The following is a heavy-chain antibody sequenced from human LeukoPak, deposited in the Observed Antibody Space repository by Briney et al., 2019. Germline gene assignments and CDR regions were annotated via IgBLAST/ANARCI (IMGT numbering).Heavy chain of an antibody. CDR1: GFTFSSYA. Sequence: PGGSLRLSCAASGFTFSSYALSWVRQAPGKGLEWVSAIGGSGGSTYYADSVKGRFTISRDNSKNTLYLQMNSLRAEDTAVYYCATGMVRGVRIDFDYWGQGTLVTVSS. J-gene: IGHJ4*02. CDR2: IGGSGGST. CDR3: ATGMVRGVRIDFDY. D-gene: IGHD3-10*01. V-gene: IGHV3-23*01.